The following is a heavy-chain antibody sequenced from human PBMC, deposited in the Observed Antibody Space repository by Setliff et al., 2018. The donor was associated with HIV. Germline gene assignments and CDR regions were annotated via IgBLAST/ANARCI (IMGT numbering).Heavy chain of an antibody. CDR2: INIDSGHT. D-gene: IGHD4-17*01. Sequence: GASVKVSCKASGCSFTAYGISWVRQAPGQGFESMGWINIDSGHTNFAQKFQDRVTVTTDTSTNTTYMELRGLRSDDTATYYCASSVDNYGDNRWFDPWGQGTLVTVSS. J-gene: IGHJ5*02. V-gene: IGHV1-18*01. CDR3: ASSVDNYGDNRWFDP. CDR1: GCSFTAYG.